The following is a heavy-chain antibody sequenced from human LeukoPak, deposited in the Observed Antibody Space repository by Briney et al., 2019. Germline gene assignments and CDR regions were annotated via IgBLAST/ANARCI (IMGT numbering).Heavy chain of an antibody. CDR3: ARVGRGIAAAGFGAFDI. J-gene: IGHJ3*02. CDR2: IRSGGDST. CDR1: GFTFSSYS. Sequence: GGSLRLSCVASGFTFSSYSMNWVRQAPGKGLEWVAYIRSGGDSTSYADSVKGRFTISRDNAKNSVYLQMNSLRAEETAIYYCARVGRGIAAAGFGAFDIWGQGTKVTVSS. V-gene: IGHV3-48*04. D-gene: IGHD6-13*01.